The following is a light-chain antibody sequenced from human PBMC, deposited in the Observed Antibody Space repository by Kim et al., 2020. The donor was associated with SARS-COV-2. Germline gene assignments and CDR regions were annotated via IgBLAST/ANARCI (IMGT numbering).Light chain of an antibody. CDR1: QDVNSW. V-gene: IGKV1D-12*01. CDR3: QHATRFTFS. J-gene: IGKJ3*01. CDR2: VGL. Sequence: GDRVTITCRASQDVNSWLAWYQQKPGKAPNLLISVGLSLQSGVPARFSGSGSGTHFTLTINSLQFEDFANYYCQHATRFTFSFG.